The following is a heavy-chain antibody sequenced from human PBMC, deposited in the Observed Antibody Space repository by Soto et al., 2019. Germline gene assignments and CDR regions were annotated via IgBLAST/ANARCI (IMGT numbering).Heavy chain of an antibody. CDR2: IYYSGST. D-gene: IGHD2-21*02. J-gene: IGHJ4*02. Sequence: QVQLQESGPGLVKPSQTLSLTCTVSGGSISSGDYYWSWIRQPPGKGLEWIGYIYYSGSTYYNPSLKSRVTISVDTSKNPFSLKLSSVTAADTAVYYCARSLKLAYCGGDCYSFDYWGQGTLVTVSS. CDR1: GGSISSGDYY. CDR3: ARSLKLAYCGGDCYSFDY. V-gene: IGHV4-30-4*01.